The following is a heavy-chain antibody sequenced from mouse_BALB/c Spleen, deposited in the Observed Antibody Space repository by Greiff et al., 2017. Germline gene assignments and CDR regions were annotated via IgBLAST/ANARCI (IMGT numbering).Heavy chain of an antibody. V-gene: IGHV14-3*02. Sequence: EVQLQESGAELVKPGASVKLSCTASGFNIKDTYMHWVKQRPEQGLEWIGRIDPANGNTKYDPKFQGKATITADTSSNTAYLQLSSLTSEDTAVYYCARERSTMITPMDYWGQGTSVTVSS. CDR2: IDPANGNT. D-gene: IGHD2-4*01. CDR3: ARERSTMITPMDY. J-gene: IGHJ4*01. CDR1: GFNIKDTY.